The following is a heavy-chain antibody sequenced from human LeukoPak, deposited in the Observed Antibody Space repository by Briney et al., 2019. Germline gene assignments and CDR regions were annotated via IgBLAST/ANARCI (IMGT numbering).Heavy chain of an antibody. CDR1: GFTFSTYW. J-gene: IGHJ3*01. Sequence: GGSLRLSCAASGFTFSTYWMXXVRQAPGRGLEWVANIKQDGSEKHYVDSVKGRFTISRDNAKNSLYLQMNSLRAEDTAVYFCARLRAFDVWGQGTMVTVSS. CDR2: IKQDGSEK. CDR3: ARLRAFDV. V-gene: IGHV3-7*05.